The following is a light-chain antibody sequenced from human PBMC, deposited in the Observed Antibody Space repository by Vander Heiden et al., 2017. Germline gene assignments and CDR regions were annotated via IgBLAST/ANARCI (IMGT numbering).Light chain of an antibody. J-gene: IGLJ3*02. CDR1: NSNIEKNF. CDR3: GTWDSSLNAGV. Sequence: SVLTQPPSVSAAPGQKVTISCSGTNSNIEKNFVSCYQQLPGTAPKLLIYDNNNRPSGIPDRFSASKSGASATLDITGLQAGDEADFYCGTWDSSLNAGVFGGGTRLTVL. CDR2: DNN. V-gene: IGLV1-51*01.